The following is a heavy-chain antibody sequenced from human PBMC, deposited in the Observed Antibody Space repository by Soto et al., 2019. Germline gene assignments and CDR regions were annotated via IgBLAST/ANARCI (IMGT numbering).Heavy chain of an antibody. CDR2: ITGGGDNT. D-gene: IGHD3-9*01. Sequence: EVQLLESGGDLVQPGGSLRLSCAASGFTFTSYAISWIRQAPGKGLEWVSAITGGGDNTYYADSVKGRFTISRDNSKNTLYLQMNSLRAEDTAFYYCTQDGGSRDWLTVNWGQGTLVTVPS. CDR3: TQDGGSRDWLTVN. J-gene: IGHJ4*02. V-gene: IGHV3-23*01. CDR1: GFTFTSYA.